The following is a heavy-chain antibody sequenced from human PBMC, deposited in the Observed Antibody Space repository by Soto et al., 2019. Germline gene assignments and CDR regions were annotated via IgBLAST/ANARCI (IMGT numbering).Heavy chain of an antibody. V-gene: IGHV4-59*01. CDR1: GGSLSSYD. CDR3: AKQPWADYGGIFDR. D-gene: IGHD4-17*01. J-gene: IGHJ5*02. Sequence: SETLCLTRTVAGGSLSSYDWTWSRQPPGKGLEWIGYVYYSGNTNYNPSLKSRVTISVDTSKNQFSLKLGSVTAADTAVYYCAKQPWADYGGIFDRRGQRTLVAVS. CDR2: VYYSGNT.